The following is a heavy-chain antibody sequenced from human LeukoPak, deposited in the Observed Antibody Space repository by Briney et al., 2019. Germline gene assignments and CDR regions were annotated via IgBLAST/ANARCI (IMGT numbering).Heavy chain of an antibody. D-gene: IGHD2-15*01. CDR3: ARVLRYCSGGSCYAQSGYFDY. V-gene: IGHV4-39*07. CDR1: GGSISSSSYY. CDR2: IYYSGST. J-gene: IGHJ4*02. Sequence: SETPSLTCTVSGGSISSSSYYWGWIRQPPGKGLEWIGSIYYSGSTYYNPSLKSRVTISVDMSKNQFSLKLSSVTAADTAVYYCARVLRYCSGGSCYAQSGYFDYWGQGTLVTVSS.